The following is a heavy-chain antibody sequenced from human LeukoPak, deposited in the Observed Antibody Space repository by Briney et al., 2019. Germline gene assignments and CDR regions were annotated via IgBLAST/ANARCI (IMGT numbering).Heavy chain of an antibody. CDR3: AGGYCSSSSCPLRPWYFDL. V-gene: IGHV4-34*04. D-gene: IGHD2-2*01. CDR1: GGSFSGYY. J-gene: IGHJ2*01. CDR2: INYSGST. Sequence: SETLSLTCAVYGGSFSGYYWSWIRQAPGKGLEWIGEINYSGSTNNNPSLKSRATISVDTPKNQFSLKLSSVTAADTAVYYCAGGYCSSSSCPLRPWYFDLWGRGTLVTVSS.